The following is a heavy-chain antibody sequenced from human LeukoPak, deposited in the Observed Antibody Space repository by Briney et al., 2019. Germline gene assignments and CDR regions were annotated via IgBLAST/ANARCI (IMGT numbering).Heavy chain of an antibody. CDR3: ARGRYDFWSGYYTANNYYFDY. D-gene: IGHD3-3*01. J-gene: IGHJ4*02. CDR1: GYTFTSYG. CDR2: ISAYNGNT. V-gene: IGHV1-18*01. Sequence: ASVKVSCKASGYTFTSYGISWVRQAPGQGLEWMGWISAYNGNTNYAQKLQGRDTMTTDTSTSTAYMELRSLRSDDTAVYYCARGRYDFWSGYYTANNYYFDYWGQGTLVTVSS.